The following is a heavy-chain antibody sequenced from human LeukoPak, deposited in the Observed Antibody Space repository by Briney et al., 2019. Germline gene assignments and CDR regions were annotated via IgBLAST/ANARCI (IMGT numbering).Heavy chain of an antibody. Sequence: GGSLRLSCAASGFTFSNYGMHWVRQAPGKGLEWVTFISYDGRNRHYVDSVKGRFTISRDNSKNTLYLQMNSLRTEDTALYYCAKGGKWDVTPFDYWGQGTLVTVSS. V-gene: IGHV3-30*18. D-gene: IGHD1-26*01. CDR3: AKGGKWDVTPFDY. CDR2: ISYDGRNR. CDR1: GFTFSNYG. J-gene: IGHJ4*02.